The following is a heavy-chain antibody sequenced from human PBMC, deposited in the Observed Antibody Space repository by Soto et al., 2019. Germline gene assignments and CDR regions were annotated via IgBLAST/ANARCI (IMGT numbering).Heavy chain of an antibody. V-gene: IGHV3-30*03. D-gene: IGHD2-21*02. Sequence: QVQLVESGGGVFQSGGSLRLYCGGSGFIFSRYGMHWVRQAPGKGLEWVTGISYDGGERFYADSVKGRFTISRDNSKNRLDLQMSSLRPEDTAVYYCARDLPLYCRGDCNFDFWGQGTLVTVSS. J-gene: IGHJ4*02. CDR2: ISYDGGER. CDR3: ARDLPLYCRGDCNFDF. CDR1: GFIFSRYG.